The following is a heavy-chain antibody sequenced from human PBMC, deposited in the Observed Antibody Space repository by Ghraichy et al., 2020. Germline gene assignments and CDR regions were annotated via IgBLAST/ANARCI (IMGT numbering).Heavy chain of an antibody. V-gene: IGHV3-48*02. J-gene: IGHJ4*02. D-gene: IGHD3-3*01. CDR2: ISGSGNTR. CDR3: VRNNFYYYDF. Sequence: RVAYISGSGNTRHYADSVRGRFTISRDSATNSLYLQMDSLRNEDTALYYCVRNNFYYYDFWGQGALVSV.